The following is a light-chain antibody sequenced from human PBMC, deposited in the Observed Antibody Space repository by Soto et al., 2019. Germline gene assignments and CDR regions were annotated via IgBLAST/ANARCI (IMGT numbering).Light chain of an antibody. Sequence: ALTHSPAALDLSEVEKVTLSVRASQSVSSYLAWYQQKPGQAPRLLIYGASSRATGIPARFSGSGSGTEFTLSISSLESEHFAVYSCQQYSNWTLTCGGGTKVDIK. CDR3: QQYSNWTLT. J-gene: IGKJ4*01. CDR1: QSVSSY. CDR2: GAS. V-gene: IGKV3-11*01.